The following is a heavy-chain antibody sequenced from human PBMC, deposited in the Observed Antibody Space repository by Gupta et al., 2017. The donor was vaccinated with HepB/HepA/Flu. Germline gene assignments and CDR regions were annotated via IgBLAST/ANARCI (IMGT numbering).Heavy chain of an antibody. CDR2: ISGNIVRT. J-gene: IGHJ4*02. D-gene: IGHD5-18*01. CDR1: GFTFSTYS. CDR3: ARDRSIGYSYGCDD. Sequence: EVQLLESGGGLVQPGGSLRLSCAASGFTFSTYSMSWVRQAPGKGLEWVSFISGNIVRTSYEDAVRGRFTISRENSKITMYRQMNRLREEATAVYYFARDRSIGYSYGCDDWGQGTMVTVSS. V-gene: IGHV3-23*01.